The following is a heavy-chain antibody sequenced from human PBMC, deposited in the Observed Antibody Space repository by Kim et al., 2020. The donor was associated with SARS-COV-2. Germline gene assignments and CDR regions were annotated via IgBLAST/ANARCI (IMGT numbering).Heavy chain of an antibody. CDR3: ARGGGGLGSYPGY. V-gene: IGHV3-21*01. Sequence: GGSLRLSCAASGFTFSSYSMNWVLQAPGKGLEWVSSISSSSSYIYYADSVKGRFTISRDNAKNSLYLQMNSLRAEDTAVYYCARGGGGLGSYPGYWGQGTLVTVSS. CDR2: ISSSSSYI. J-gene: IGHJ4*02. D-gene: IGHD1-26*01. CDR1: GFTFSSYS.